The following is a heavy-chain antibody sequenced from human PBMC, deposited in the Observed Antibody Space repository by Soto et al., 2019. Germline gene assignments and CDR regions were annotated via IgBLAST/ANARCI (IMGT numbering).Heavy chain of an antibody. CDR3: AKTPRGGASGDWYFDL. D-gene: IGHD3-10*01. CDR1: GFTFSNYA. V-gene: IGHV3-23*01. J-gene: IGHJ2*01. CDR2: ISGSGSPT. Sequence: EVQVLESGGGLVQPGGSLRLSCAASGFTFSNYAMSWVRQAPGKGLEWVSGISGSGSPTDYPESVKGRFTISRDNLMNTLFLDMNGLRAEDTAIYYCAKTPRGGASGDWYFDLWGRGTLVTVSS.